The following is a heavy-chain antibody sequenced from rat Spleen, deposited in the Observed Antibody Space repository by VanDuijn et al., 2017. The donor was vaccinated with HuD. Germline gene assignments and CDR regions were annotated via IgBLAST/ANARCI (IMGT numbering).Heavy chain of an antibody. J-gene: IGHJ2*01. D-gene: IGHD1-9*01. V-gene: IGHV5-62*01. CDR2: ISSSSGT. Sequence: VQLVESGGGLVQPGKSLKLSCSASGFTFSSYGMHWIRQAPGKGLDWVAYISSSSGTVYADAVKGRFTISRDNAKNTLYLQLNSLKSEDTAIYYCARALYYGYNSYYFDYWGQGVMVTVSS. CDR3: ARALYYGYNSYYFDY. CDR1: GFTFSSYG.